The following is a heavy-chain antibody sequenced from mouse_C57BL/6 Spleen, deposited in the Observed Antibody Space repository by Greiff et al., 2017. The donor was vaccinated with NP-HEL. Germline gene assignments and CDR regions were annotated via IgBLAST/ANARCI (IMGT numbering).Heavy chain of an antibody. CDR3: ATLATRYFDY. CDR1: GFTFSDYG. V-gene: IGHV5-17*01. J-gene: IGHJ2*01. D-gene: IGHD1-1*01. Sequence: DVHLVESGGGLVKPGGSLKLSCAASGFTFSDYGMHWVRQAPEKGLEWVAYISSGSSTIYYADTVKGRFTISRDNAKNTLFLQMTSLRSEDTAMYYCATLATRYFDYWGQGTTLTVSS. CDR2: ISSGSSTI.